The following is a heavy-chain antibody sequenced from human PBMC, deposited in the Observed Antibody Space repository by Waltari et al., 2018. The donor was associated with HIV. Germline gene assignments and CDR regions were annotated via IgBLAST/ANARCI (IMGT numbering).Heavy chain of an antibody. Sequence: QVQLVQSGAEVKKPGASVKVSCKASGYTFTSYGISWVRQAPGQGLEWMGWISAYNGNTNYAQKLQGRVTMTTDTSTSTAYMELRSLRADDTAVYYCARVVALIRLESWCDPWGQGTLVTVSS. J-gene: IGHJ5*02. CDR1: GYTFTSYG. CDR3: ARVVALIRLESWCDP. CDR2: ISAYNGNT. D-gene: IGHD5-12*01. V-gene: IGHV1-18*01.